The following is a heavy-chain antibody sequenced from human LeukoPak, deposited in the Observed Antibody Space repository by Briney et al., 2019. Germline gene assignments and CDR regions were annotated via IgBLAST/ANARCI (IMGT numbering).Heavy chain of an antibody. CDR3: ARERYGRDAFDI. CDR2: INQDGSDK. J-gene: IGHJ3*02. CDR1: GFTFSINW. Sequence: GVSLRLSCAASGFTFSINWMSWVREAPGKGLEGGADINQDGSDKYYVDSVKGRFTISRDNAKNSLYLQMNSLRAEDRAVYYCARERYGRDAFDIWGQGTMVAVSS. D-gene: IGHD4-17*01. V-gene: IGHV3-7*05.